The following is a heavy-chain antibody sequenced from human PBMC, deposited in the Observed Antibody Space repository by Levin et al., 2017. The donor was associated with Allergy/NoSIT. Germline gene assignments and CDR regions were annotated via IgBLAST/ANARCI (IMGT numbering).Heavy chain of an antibody. CDR2: IWYDGSNK. CDR3: ARDKSGYDFWSGYYRTYYYGMDV. CDR1: GFTFSSYG. J-gene: IGHJ6*02. V-gene: IGHV3-33*01. D-gene: IGHD3-3*01. Sequence: GGSLRLSCAASGFTFSSYGMHWVRQAPGKGLEWVAVIWYDGSNKYYADSVKGRFTISRDNSKNTLYLQMNSLRAEDTAVYYCARDKSGYDFWSGYYRTYYYGMDVWGQGTTVTVSS.